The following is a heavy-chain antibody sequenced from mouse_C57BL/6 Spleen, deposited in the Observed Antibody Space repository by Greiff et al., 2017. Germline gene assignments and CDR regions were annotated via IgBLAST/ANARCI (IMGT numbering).Heavy chain of an antibody. Sequence: EVKLVESGGDLVKPGGSLKLSCAASGFTFSSYGMSWVRQTPDKRLEWVATISSGGSYTYYPDSVKGRFTISRDNAKNTLYLQMSSLKSEDTAMYYCARGELWYWGQGTTLTVSS. CDR2: ISSGGSYT. CDR1: GFTFSSYG. V-gene: IGHV5-6*01. CDR3: ARGELWY. J-gene: IGHJ2*01. D-gene: IGHD4-1*01.